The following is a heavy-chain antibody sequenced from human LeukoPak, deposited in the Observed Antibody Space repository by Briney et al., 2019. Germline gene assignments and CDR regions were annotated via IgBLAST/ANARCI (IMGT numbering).Heavy chain of an antibody. CDR2: IIPIFGTA. V-gene: IGHV1-69*05. D-gene: IGHD6-13*01. Sequence: ASVKVSSKASGGTFSSYAISWVRQAPGQGLEWMGGIIPIFGTANYAQKFQGRVTITTDESTSTAYMELSSLRSEDTAVYYCARGVSYGASIAAAAPFDIWGQGTMVTVSS. J-gene: IGHJ3*02. CDR3: ARGVSYGASIAAAAPFDI. CDR1: GGTFSSYA.